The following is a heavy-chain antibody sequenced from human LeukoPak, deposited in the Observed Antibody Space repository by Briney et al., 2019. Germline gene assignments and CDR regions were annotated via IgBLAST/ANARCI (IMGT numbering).Heavy chain of an antibody. V-gene: IGHV3-11*01. CDR3: ARDHIAAAGTSGY. Sequence: GRSLRPSWAASALTFSDYYMSWIRQAPGKWRGWDSYISSSGSTIYYADSVKGRFTISRDNAKNSLYLQMNSLRAEDTDVYYCARDHIAAAGTSGYWGQGTLVTVSS. J-gene: IGHJ4*02. CDR1: ALTFSDYY. D-gene: IGHD6-13*01. CDR2: ISSSGSTI.